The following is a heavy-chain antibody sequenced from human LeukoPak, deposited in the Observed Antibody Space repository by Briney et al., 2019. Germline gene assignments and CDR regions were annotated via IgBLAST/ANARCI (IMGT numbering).Heavy chain of an antibody. V-gene: IGHV3-30*02. CDR3: ARGYGRALYYYYYYMDV. CDR1: GFTFSSYG. J-gene: IGHJ6*03. D-gene: IGHD4-17*01. Sequence: GGSLRLSCAASGFTFSSYGMHWVRQAPGKGLEWVAFIRYDGSNKYYADSVKGRFTISRDNAKNSLYLQMNSLRAEDTAVYYCARGYGRALYYYYYYMDVWGKGTTVTVSS. CDR2: IRYDGSNK.